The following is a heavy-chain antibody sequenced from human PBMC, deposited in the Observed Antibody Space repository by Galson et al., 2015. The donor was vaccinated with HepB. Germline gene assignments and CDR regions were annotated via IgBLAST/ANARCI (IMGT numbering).Heavy chain of an antibody. CDR2: INHSGST. V-gene: IGHV4-34*01. Sequence: SETLSLTCAVYGGSFSGYYWSWIRQPPGKGLEWIGEINHSGSTNYNPSLKSRVTISVDTSKNQFSLKLSSVTAADTAVYYCARGGENTMVRGVIMGNAFDIWGQGTMVTVSS. J-gene: IGHJ3*02. CDR3: ARGGENTMVRGVIMGNAFDI. D-gene: IGHD3-10*01. CDR1: GGSFSGYY.